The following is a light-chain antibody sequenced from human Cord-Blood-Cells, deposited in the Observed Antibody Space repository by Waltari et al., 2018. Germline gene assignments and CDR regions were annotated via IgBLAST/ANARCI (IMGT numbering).Light chain of an antibody. V-gene: IGLV2-23*01. Sequence: QSALTQPASVSGSPGQSITISCTGTSSDVGSYNLVSWYQQHPGKAPQLMISEGSKRPSGVANRFSGSKSGNTASLTISGLQAEDEADYYCCSYAGSSTYVVFGGGTKLTVL. J-gene: IGLJ2*01. CDR1: SSDVGSYNL. CDR3: CSYAGSSTYVV. CDR2: EGS.